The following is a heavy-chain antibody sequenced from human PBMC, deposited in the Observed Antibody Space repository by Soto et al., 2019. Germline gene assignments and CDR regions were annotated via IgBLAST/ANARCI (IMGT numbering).Heavy chain of an antibody. V-gene: IGHV3-74*01. Sequence: PGGSLRLSCAASGFTFSSYWMHWVRQAPGKGLVWVSRINSDGSSTSYADSVKGRFTISRDNSKNTLYLQMNSLRAEDTAVYYCARDPTEPIAVAGLDYWGQGTLVTVSS. CDR1: GFTFSSYW. CDR3: ARDPTEPIAVAGLDY. CDR2: INSDGSST. J-gene: IGHJ4*02. D-gene: IGHD6-19*01.